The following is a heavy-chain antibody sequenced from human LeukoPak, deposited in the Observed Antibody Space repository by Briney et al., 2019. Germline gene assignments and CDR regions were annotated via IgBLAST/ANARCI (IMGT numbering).Heavy chain of an antibody. J-gene: IGHJ4*02. CDR3: ARGRCSSTSCYLHDY. Sequence: SETLSLTCTVSGGSISSRSYYWGWIRQPPGKGLEWIGKISDSGNTYYSPSLRSRVTISIDTSKNQFSLKLSSVTAADTAVYYCARGRCSSTSCYLHDYWGQGTLVTVSS. D-gene: IGHD2-2*01. CDR2: ISDSGNT. CDR1: GGSISSRSYY. V-gene: IGHV4-39*07.